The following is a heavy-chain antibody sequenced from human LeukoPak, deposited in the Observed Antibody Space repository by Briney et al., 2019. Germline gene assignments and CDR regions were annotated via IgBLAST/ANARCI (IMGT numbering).Heavy chain of an antibody. CDR3: ARDRDIVGYMYV. CDR2: INSDGSST. CDR1: GFTFSSYW. V-gene: IGHV3-74*01. D-gene: IGHD2-15*01. J-gene: IGHJ6*03. Sequence: QPGGTLRLSCAASGFTFSSYWMHWVRQAPGKALVWVSRINSDGSSTSYADSVKGRFTISRDNAKNTLYLQMHSLRAEDTAVYYCARDRDIVGYMYVWDKGTTVTVSS.